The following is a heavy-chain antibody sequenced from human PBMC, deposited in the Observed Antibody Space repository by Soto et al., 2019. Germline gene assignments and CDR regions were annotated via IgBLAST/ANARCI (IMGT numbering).Heavy chain of an antibody. CDR2: INHSGST. J-gene: IGHJ6*02. V-gene: IGHV4-34*01. D-gene: IGHD4-17*01. Sequence: SETLSLTCALYGGSSSRYYWSWIRQPPGKGRGWVGEINHSGSTNYHPSLKSRVTISVDTSKNQFSLKLSLVTAAETAVYYCARDGATVTTSLRYYYGMDVWGQGTTVTVSS. CDR3: ARDGATVTTSLRYYYGMDV. CDR1: GGSSSRYY.